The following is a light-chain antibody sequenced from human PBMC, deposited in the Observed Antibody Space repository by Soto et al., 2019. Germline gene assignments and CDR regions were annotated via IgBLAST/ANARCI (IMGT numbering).Light chain of an antibody. V-gene: IGKV3-20*01. J-gene: IGKJ1*01. CDR3: QQYGSSPQT. CDR1: HSVRNN. Sequence: EIVMTQSPGTLSVSPGERATLSCRASHSVRNNLAWYQQKPGQAPRLLIYGASSRATGIPDRFSGSGSGTDFTLTISRLEPEDFAVYYCQQYGSSPQTFGQGTKVDIK. CDR2: GAS.